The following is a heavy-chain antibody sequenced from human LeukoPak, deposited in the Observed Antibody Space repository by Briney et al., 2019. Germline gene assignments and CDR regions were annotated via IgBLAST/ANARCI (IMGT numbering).Heavy chain of an antibody. CDR2: IYYSGNT. J-gene: IGHJ6*02. Sequence: SETLSLTCTVSGGSISGDHWNWIRQPPGKGLEWIGNIYYSGNTNYNPSLKSRVTISVDTSKNQFSLKLSSVTAADTAVYYCAREYGSGSPYYYYGMDVWGQGTTVTVSS. V-gene: IGHV4-59*01. CDR1: GGSISGDH. D-gene: IGHD3-10*01. CDR3: AREYGSGSPYYYYGMDV.